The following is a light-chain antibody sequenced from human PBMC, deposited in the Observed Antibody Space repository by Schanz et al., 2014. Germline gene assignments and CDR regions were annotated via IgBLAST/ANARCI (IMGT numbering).Light chain of an antibody. V-gene: IGLV2-23*02. CDR3: CSYAGSFTWV. Sequence: QSALTQPASVSGSPGQSITISCTGTSSDVGGYNYVSWYQQHPGKAPKLMIYDVSKRPSGVSNRFSGSKSGNTASLTISGLQADDEADYYCCSYAGSFTWVFGGRTKLTVL. CDR2: DVS. J-gene: IGLJ3*02. CDR1: SSDVGGYNY.